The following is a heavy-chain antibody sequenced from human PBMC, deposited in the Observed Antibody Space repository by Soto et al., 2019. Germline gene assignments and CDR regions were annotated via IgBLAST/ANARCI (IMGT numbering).Heavy chain of an antibody. D-gene: IGHD6-19*01. V-gene: IGHV2-5*02. CDR2: IYWDDDT. Sequence: QITLKESGPTLVKPTQTLTLTCTFSGLSLSTSGVGVGWIRQPPGKALERLALIYWDDDTRYSPALKSRLTNAKDTSKTQVVLTMTNMDPVDTVTYYCAQGGGSSGCYNRYGMQVCGKGTTVTVSS. J-gene: IGHJ6*04. CDR3: AQGGGSSGCYNRYGMQV. CDR1: GLSLSTSGVG.